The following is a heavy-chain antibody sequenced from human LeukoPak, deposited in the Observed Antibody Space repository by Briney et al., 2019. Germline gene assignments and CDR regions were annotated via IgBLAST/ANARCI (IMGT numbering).Heavy chain of an antibody. CDR2: ISTSSDYI. V-gene: IGHV3-21*01. CDR3: ARGQWFGEFDY. CDR1: GFTFSSYS. D-gene: IGHD3-10*01. J-gene: IGHJ4*02. Sequence: GGSLKLSCAASGFTFSSYSMNWVRQAPGKGLEWVSSISTSSDYIYYADSVKGRFTISRDNAKNSLYLQMNSLRAEDTAVYYCARGQWFGEFDYWGQGTLVTVSS.